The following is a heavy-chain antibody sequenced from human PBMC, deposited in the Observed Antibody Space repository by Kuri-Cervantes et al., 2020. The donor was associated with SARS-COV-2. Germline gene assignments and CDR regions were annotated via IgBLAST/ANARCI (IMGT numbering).Heavy chain of an antibody. CDR1: GFTFSSYS. D-gene: IGHD6-13*01. Sequence: GGSLRLSCAASGFTFSSYSMNWVRQAPGKGLEWVSSISSSSSYIYYADSVKGRFTISRDNAKNSLYLQMNSLRAEDTAVYYCARDIRYSSSWYSRGYFDLWGRGTLVTVSS. CDR2: ISSSSSYI. V-gene: IGHV3-21*04. CDR3: ARDIRYSSSWYSRGYFDL. J-gene: IGHJ2*01.